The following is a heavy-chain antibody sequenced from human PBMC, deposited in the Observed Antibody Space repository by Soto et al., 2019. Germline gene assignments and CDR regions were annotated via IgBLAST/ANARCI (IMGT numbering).Heavy chain of an antibody. CDR3: ARDRVDILTGYYLFDY. CDR2: ISAYNGNT. Sequence: AASVKVSCKASGYTFTSYGISWVRQAPGQGLEWMGWISAYNGNTNYAQKLQGRVTMTTDTSTSTAYMELRSLRSDDTAVYYCARDRVDILTGYYLFDYWGHGTLVTVSS. J-gene: IGHJ4*01. V-gene: IGHV1-18*01. D-gene: IGHD3-9*01. CDR1: GYTFTSYG.